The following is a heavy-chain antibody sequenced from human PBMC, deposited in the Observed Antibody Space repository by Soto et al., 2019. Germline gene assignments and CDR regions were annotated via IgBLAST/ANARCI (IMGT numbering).Heavy chain of an antibody. V-gene: IGHV2-5*02. Sequence: SGPTLVNPTQTLTLTCTFSGFSLITSGVGVGWIRQPPGKALEWLALIYWDDDKRYSPSLKSRLTITKDTSKNQVVLTMTNMDPVDTATYYCAHRALYYDFWSGYSYNWFDPWGQGTLVTVSS. J-gene: IGHJ5*02. CDR1: GFSLITSGVG. CDR3: AHRALYYDFWSGYSYNWFDP. CDR2: IYWDDDK. D-gene: IGHD3-3*01.